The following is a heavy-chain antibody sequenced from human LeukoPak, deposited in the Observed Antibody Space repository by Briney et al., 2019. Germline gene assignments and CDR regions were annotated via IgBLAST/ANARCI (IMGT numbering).Heavy chain of an antibody. CDR1: GGTFSSYA. CDR2: ISAYNGNT. J-gene: IGHJ5*02. Sequence: ASVKVSCKASGGTFSSYAISWVRQAPGQGLEWMGWISAYNGNTNYAQKLQGRVTMTTDTSTSTAYMELRSLRSDDTAVYYCARVGSSSWYVSNWFDPWGQGTLVTVSS. V-gene: IGHV1-18*01. CDR3: ARVGSSSWYVSNWFDP. D-gene: IGHD6-13*01.